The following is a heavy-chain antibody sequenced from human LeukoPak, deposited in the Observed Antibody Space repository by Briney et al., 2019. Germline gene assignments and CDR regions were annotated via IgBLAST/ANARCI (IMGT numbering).Heavy chain of an antibody. V-gene: IGHV4-31*03. J-gene: IGHJ4*02. CDR1: GGSISSGGYY. CDR2: IYYSGST. D-gene: IGHD6-13*01. CDR3: ATGINRSVAAAQALASPFDY. Sequence: SETLSLTCTVSGGSISSGGYYWSWICQHPGKGLEWIGYIYYSGSTYYNPSLKSRVTISVDTSKNQFSLKLSSVTAADTAVYYCATGINRSVAAAQALASPFDYWGQGTLVTVSS.